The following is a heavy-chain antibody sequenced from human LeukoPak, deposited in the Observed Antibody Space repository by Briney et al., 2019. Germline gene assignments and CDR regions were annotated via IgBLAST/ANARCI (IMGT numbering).Heavy chain of an antibody. CDR2: IIPIFGTA. V-gene: IGHV1-69*06. Sequence: SVKVSCKASGYTFTSYGISWVRQAPGQGLEWMGGIIPIFGTANYAQKFQGRVTITADKSTSTAYMELSSLRSEDTAVYYCARYSSSWYEYFQHWGQGTLVTVSS. CDR3: ARYSSSWYEYFQH. J-gene: IGHJ1*01. D-gene: IGHD6-13*01. CDR1: GYTFTSYG.